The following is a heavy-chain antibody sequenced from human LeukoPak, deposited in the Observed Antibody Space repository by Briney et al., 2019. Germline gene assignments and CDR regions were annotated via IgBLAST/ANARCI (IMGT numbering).Heavy chain of an antibody. J-gene: IGHJ4*02. CDR2: IYYSGST. Sequence: SETLSLTCTVSGGSISSYHWSWIRQPPGKGLEWIGYIYYSGSTNYNPSLKSRVTISVDTSKNQFSLKLSSVAAADTAVYYCARVSIVGATFDYWGQGTLVTVSS. V-gene: IGHV4-59*01. CDR1: GGSISSYH. CDR3: ARVSIVGATFDY. D-gene: IGHD1-26*01.